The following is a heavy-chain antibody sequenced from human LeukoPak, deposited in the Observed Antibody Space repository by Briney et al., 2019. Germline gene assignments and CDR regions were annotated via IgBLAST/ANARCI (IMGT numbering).Heavy chain of an antibody. J-gene: IGHJ4*02. CDR3: ARDALRTDYYFDY. V-gene: IGHV4-61*02. CDR2: IYTSGST. D-gene: IGHD3-10*01. CDR1: GGSISSGSYY. Sequence: PSETLSLTCTVSGGSISSGSYYWSWIRQPAGKGLEWIGRIYTSGSTNYNPSLKSRVTISVDTSKNQFSLKLSSVTAADTAVYYCARDALRTDYYFDYWGQGTLVTVSS.